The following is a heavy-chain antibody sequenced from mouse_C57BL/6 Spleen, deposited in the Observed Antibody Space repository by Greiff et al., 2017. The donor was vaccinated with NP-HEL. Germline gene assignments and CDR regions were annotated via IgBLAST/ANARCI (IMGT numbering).Heavy chain of an antibody. CDR2: ISSGGDYI. J-gene: IGHJ1*03. Sequence: EVKLVESGEGLVKPGGSLKLSCAASGFTFSSYAMSWVRQTPEKRLEWVAYISSGGDYIYYADTVTGRFTISRENAKNTLYLEMSSLRSEDTAMYYCARHRVTTPRGYFDVWGTGTTVTVSS. CDR1: GFTFSSYA. CDR3: ARHRVTTPRGYFDV. D-gene: IGHD2-2*01. V-gene: IGHV5S21*01.